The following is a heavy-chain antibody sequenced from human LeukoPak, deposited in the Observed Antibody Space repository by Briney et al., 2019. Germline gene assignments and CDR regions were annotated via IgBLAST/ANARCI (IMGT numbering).Heavy chain of an antibody. V-gene: IGHV4-39*01. D-gene: IGHD3-9*01. J-gene: IGHJ6*03. CDR3: AIHLTPTPYYYYYYMDV. CDR1: GGPISSSSYY. Sequence: SETLSLTCTVSGGPISSSSYYWGWIRQPPGKGLEWIGSIYYSGSTYYNPSLKSRVTISVDTSKNQFSLKLSSVTAADTAVYYCAIHLTPTPYYYYYYMDVWGKGTTVTVSS. CDR2: IYYSGST.